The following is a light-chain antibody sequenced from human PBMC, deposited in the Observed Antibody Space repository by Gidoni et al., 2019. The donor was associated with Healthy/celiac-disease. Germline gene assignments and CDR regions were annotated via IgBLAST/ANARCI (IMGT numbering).Light chain of an antibody. CDR2: GAS. CDR1: QSVSSSY. Sequence: EIVLTQSPGTLSLSPGERATLSCRASQSVSSSYLAWYQQKPGQAPRLLIYGASSRATGIPDRFSGSVSGTDFTLTISRLEPEDFAVYYCQQYGSSRSTFGGGTKVEIK. CDR3: QQYGSSRST. J-gene: IGKJ4*01. V-gene: IGKV3-20*01.